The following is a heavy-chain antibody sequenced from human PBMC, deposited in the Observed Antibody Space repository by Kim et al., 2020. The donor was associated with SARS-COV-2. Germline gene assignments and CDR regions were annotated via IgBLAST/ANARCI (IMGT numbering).Heavy chain of an antibody. Sequence: YTPSLKSRVTISVDTSKNQFSLKLSSVTAADTAVYYCARRKPGGSGTFDYWGQGTLVTVSS. J-gene: IGHJ4*02. V-gene: IGHV4-39*01. D-gene: IGHD3-10*01. CDR3: ARRKPGGSGTFDY.